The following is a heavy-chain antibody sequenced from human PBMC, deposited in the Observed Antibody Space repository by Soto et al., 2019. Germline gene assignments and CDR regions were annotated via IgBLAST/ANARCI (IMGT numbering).Heavy chain of an antibody. CDR3: AISQSSSDLDY. CDR1: GGPVSSGSYY. V-gene: IGHV4-61*01. J-gene: IGHJ4*02. D-gene: IGHD3-22*01. Sequence: QVQLQESGPGLVKPSETLSLTCAVSGGPVSSGSYYWSWIRQPPGKGLEWIGNFYYRGSTNYTPSLKSRVTKSVDTSKNQFSLKRSSVTAADTAVYYCAISQSSSDLDYWGQGTLVTVSS. CDR2: FYYRGST.